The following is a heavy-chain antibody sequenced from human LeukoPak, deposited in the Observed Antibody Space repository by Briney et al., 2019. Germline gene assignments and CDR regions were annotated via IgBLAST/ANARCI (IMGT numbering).Heavy chain of an antibody. CDR1: GFTFSSYW. Sequence: PGGSLRLSCAASGFTFSSYWMSWVRQAPGKGLEWVANIKQDGSEKYYVDSVKGRFTISRDNAKNSLYLQMNSLRAEDTAVYYCARGVDSGGYQHKGFDAWGQGILVTVSS. CDR2: IKQDGSEK. J-gene: IGHJ5*02. CDR3: ARGVDSGGYQHKGFDA. V-gene: IGHV3-7*01. D-gene: IGHD3-22*01.